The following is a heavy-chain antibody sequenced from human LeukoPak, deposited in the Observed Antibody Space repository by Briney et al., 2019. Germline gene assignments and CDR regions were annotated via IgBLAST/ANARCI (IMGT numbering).Heavy chain of an antibody. CDR2: INHSGST. CDR1: GGSFSGYY. J-gene: IGHJ5*02. D-gene: IGHD2-2*01. V-gene: IGHV4-34*01. CDR3: ATLKGVVPAARKVRNWFGP. Sequence: SETLSLTCAVYGGSFSGYYWSWIRQPPGKGLEWIGEINHSGSTNYNPSLKSRVTISVDTSKNQFSLKLSSVTAADTAVYYCATLKGVVPAARKVRNWFGPWGQGTLVTVSS.